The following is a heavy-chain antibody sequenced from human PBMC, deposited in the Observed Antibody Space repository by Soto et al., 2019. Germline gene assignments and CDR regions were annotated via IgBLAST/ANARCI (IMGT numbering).Heavy chain of an antibody. CDR2: IYYSGST. J-gene: IGHJ4*02. V-gene: IGHV4-31*03. CDR3: ERAHNTAMVAFDY. CDR1: GGSISSGCYY. Sequence: TLSLTCTVSGGSISSGCYYWSWIRQHPGKGLEWIGYIYYSGSTYYNPSLKSRVTISVDTSKNQFSLKLSSVTAADTAVYYCERAHNTAMVAFDYWGQGTLVTVSS. D-gene: IGHD5-18*01.